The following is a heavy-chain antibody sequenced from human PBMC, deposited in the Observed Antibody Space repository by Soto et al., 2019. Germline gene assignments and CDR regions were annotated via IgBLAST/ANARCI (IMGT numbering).Heavy chain of an antibody. CDR1: GGSFSGYY. CDR2: INHSGST. CDR3: ARGYDFWSGYYYYYYMDV. Sequence: SETLSLTCAVYGGSFSGYYWSWIRQPPGKGLEWIGEINHSGSTNYNPSLKSRVTISVDTSKNQFSLKLSSVTAADTAVYYCARGYDFWSGYYYYYYMDVWGKGTTVTVSS. D-gene: IGHD3-3*01. J-gene: IGHJ6*03. V-gene: IGHV4-34*01.